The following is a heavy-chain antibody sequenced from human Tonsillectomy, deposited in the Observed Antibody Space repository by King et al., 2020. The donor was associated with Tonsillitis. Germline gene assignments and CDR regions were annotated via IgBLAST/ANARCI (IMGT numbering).Heavy chain of an antibody. CDR1: GFTFSSYW. J-gene: IGHJ3*02. V-gene: IGHV3-7*01. CDR2: IKQDGSEK. D-gene: IGHD4-17*01. CDR3: ARETTTVTSFDAFDI. Sequence: VQLVESGGGLVQPGGSLRLSCAASGFTFSSYWMSWVRQAPGKGLEWVANIKQDGSEKYYVDSVKGRFTISRDNAKNSLYLQMNSLRAEDPAVYYCARETTTVTSFDAFDIWGQGTMVTVSS.